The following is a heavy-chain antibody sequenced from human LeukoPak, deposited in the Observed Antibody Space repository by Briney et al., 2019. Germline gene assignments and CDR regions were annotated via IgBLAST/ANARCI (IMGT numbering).Heavy chain of an antibody. CDR2: ISYSGST. CDR3: ARHGSGWSFDY. Sequence: SETLSLTCTVSGGSISGYYWSWIWQPPGKGLGWIGYISYSGSTNYNPSLQSRVSISVDTSKNQFSLNLNSVTAADTAVFYCARHGSGWSFDYWGQGTLVTVSS. V-gene: IGHV4-59*08. J-gene: IGHJ4*02. D-gene: IGHD6-19*01. CDR1: GGSISGYY.